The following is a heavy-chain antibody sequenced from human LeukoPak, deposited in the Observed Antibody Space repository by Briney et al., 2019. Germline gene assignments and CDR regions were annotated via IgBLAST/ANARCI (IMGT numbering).Heavy chain of an antibody. Sequence: PSETLSLTCTVSGGSISSGSYYWSWIRRPAGKGQEWIGRIYTSGSTNYNPSLKSRVTISVDTSKNQFSLKLSSVTAADTAVYYCARESTYYYGSGSYCWGQGTLVTVSS. V-gene: IGHV4-61*02. CDR3: ARESTYYYGSGSYC. CDR2: IYTSGST. CDR1: GGSISSGSYY. D-gene: IGHD3-10*01. J-gene: IGHJ4*02.